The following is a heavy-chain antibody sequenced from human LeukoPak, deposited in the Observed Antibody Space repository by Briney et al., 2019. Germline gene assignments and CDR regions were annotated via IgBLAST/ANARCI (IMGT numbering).Heavy chain of an antibody. CDR1: GFIVSNNY. D-gene: IGHD3-10*01. V-gene: IGHV3-53*04. CDR2: NYSGGST. J-gene: IGHJ5*02. Sequence: GGSLRLSCAASGFIVSNNYMSWVRQAPGKGLVWVSANYSGGSTFYEDSVEGRFTISRHNSQNTVYLQMSSLRAEDTAVYYCVGVRWFGGSNWFDPWGQGTLVTVSS. CDR3: VGVRWFGGSNWFDP.